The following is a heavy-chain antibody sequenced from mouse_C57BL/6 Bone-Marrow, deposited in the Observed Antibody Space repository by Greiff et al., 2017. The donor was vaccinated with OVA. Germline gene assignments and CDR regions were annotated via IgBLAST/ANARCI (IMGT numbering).Heavy chain of an antibody. D-gene: IGHD1-1*01. V-gene: IGHV1-42*01. CDR1: GYSFTGYY. J-gene: IGHJ2*01. Sequence: VQLKQSGPELVKPGASVKISCKASGYSFTGYYMNWVKQSPEKSLEWIGEINPSTGGTTYNQKFKAKATLTVDKSSSTAYMQLKSLTSEDSAVYYCARRRVITTVPYFDYWGQGTTLTVSS. CDR3: ARRRVITTVPYFDY. CDR2: INPSTGGT.